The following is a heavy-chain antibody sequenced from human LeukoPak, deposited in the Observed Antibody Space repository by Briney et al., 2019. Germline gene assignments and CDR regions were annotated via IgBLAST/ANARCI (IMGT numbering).Heavy chain of an antibody. CDR2: ISYNGSIK. Sequence: AGSLRLSCAASGFTFSSYGIQWVRQAAGKGLEWVAVISYNGSIKYYADAGKGRFTISRDNSKNTLYLQMNRLRAEDTAVYYCARETPRRGETRDGYRWGQGTVVTVSS. V-gene: IGHV3-30*03. J-gene: IGHJ4*02. CDR3: ARETPRRGETRDGYR. D-gene: IGHD5-24*01. CDR1: GFTFSSYG.